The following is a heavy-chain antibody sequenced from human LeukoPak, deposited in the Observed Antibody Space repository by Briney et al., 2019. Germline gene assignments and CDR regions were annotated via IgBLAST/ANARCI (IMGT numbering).Heavy chain of an antibody. CDR3: ARVEDSSGYYYSSNSYGMDV. J-gene: IGHJ6*02. V-gene: IGHV4-34*01. D-gene: IGHD3-22*01. CDR1: GGSFSGYY. CDR2: INHSGST. Sequence: TSETLSLTCAVYGGSFSGYYWSWIRQPPGKGLEWIGEINHSGSTNYNPSLKSRVTISVDTSKNQFSLKLSSVTAADTAVYYCARVEDSSGYYYSSNSYGMDVWGQGTTVTVSS.